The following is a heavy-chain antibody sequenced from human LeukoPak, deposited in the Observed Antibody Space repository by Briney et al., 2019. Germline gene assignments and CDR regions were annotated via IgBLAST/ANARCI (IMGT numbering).Heavy chain of an antibody. V-gene: IGHV1-2*02. CDR3: ARDKGGYSLNWFDP. Sequence: ASVKVSCKASGYTFTGYYMHWVRQAPGQGLERMGWINPNSGGTNYAQKFQGRVTMTRDTSISTAYMKLSRLRSDDADVYYCARDKGGYSLNWFDPWGQGTLVTVSS. J-gene: IGHJ5*02. CDR1: GYTFTGYY. D-gene: IGHD5-18*01. CDR2: INPNSGGT.